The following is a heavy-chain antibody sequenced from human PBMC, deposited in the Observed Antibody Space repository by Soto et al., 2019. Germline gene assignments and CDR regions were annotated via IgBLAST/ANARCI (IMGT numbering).Heavy chain of an antibody. D-gene: IGHD6-13*01. J-gene: IGHJ6*02. V-gene: IGHV3-23*01. Sequence: GCSLGLACAASGFTFISYAMSWFRQAPGKGLEWVSAISGSGGSTYYADSVKGRFTISRDNSKNTLYLQMNSLRAEDTAVYYCAKGWQQLVPPYYYYGMDVWGQGTTVTVSS. CDR2: ISGSGGST. CDR3: AKGWQQLVPPYYYYGMDV. CDR1: GFTFISYA.